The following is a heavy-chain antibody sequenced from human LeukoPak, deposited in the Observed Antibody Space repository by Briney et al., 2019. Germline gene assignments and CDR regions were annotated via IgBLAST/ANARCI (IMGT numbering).Heavy chain of an antibody. CDR2: ISSSGSTI. D-gene: IGHD4-11*01. CDR3: ARVAKDYPYYFDY. CDR1: GFTFSDYY. Sequence: GGSLRLSCAASGFTFSDYYMSWIRQAPGKGLEWVSYISSSGSTIYYADSVKGRFTISRDNAKNSLYLQMNSLRAEDTAVYYCARVAKDYPYYFDYSGQGTLVTVCS. J-gene: IGHJ4*02. V-gene: IGHV3-11*01.